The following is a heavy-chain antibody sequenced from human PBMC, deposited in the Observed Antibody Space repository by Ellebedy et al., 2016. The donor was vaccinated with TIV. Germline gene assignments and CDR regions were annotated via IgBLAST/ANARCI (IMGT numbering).Heavy chain of an antibody. CDR2: ISAYNGNT. V-gene: IGHV1-18*01. CDR3: ARQGRERDGDYSHYGGMDV. CDR1: GYTFTSYG. J-gene: IGHJ6*02. D-gene: IGHD4-17*01. Sequence: AASVKVSCKASGYTFTSYGISWVRQAPGQGLEWMGWISAYNGNTNYAQKLQGRVTMTRDTSTSTVYMELSSLRSEDTAVYYWARQGRERDGDYSHYGGMDVWGQGTTVTVSS.